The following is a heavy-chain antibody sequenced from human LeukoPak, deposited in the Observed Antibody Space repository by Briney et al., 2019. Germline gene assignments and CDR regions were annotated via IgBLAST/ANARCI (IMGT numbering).Heavy chain of an antibody. Sequence: ASVTASCKASGYTFTSYDINWVRQATGQGLEWMGWINLNSGNTGYAQNFQGRLTVTRDTSINTAYMELNTLRSEDTAIYYCARVTGSIDYWGQGTLVTVSS. V-gene: IGHV1-8*01. J-gene: IGHJ4*02. D-gene: IGHD1-26*01. CDR2: INLNSGNT. CDR1: GYTFTSYD. CDR3: ARVTGSIDY.